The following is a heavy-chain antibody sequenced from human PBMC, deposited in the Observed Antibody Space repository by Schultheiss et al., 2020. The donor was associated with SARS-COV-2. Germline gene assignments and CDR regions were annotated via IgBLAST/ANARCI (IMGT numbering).Heavy chain of an antibody. Sequence: GESLKISCAASGFTFSSYWMHWVRQAPGKGLVWVSAISGSGGSTYYADSVKGRFTISRDNSKNTLYLQMNSLRAEDTAVYYCAKDEIGYCSSTSCYTSGMDVWGQGTTVTVSS. CDR2: ISGSGGST. CDR3: AKDEIGYCSSTSCYTSGMDV. J-gene: IGHJ6*02. CDR1: GFTFSSYW. D-gene: IGHD2-2*02. V-gene: IGHV3-23*01.